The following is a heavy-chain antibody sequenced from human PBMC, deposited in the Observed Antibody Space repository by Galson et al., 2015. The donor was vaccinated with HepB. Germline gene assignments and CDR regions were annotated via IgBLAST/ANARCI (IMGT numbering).Heavy chain of an antibody. D-gene: IGHD3-10*01. V-gene: IGHV1-18*01. CDR1: GYTFTSYG. Sequence: SVKVSCKASGYTFTSYGISWVRQAPGQGLEWMGWISAYNGNTNYAQKLQGRVTMTTDISTSTAYMELRSLRSDDTAVYYCARGALWDSGSFDYYYYGMDAWGQGTTVTVSS. CDR3: ARGALWDSGSFDYYYYGMDA. J-gene: IGHJ6*02. CDR2: ISAYNGNT.